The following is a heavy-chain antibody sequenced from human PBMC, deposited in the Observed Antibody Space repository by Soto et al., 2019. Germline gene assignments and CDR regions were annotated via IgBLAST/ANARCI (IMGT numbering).Heavy chain of an antibody. J-gene: IGHJ6*02. CDR1: GGTFSSYA. CDR2: IIPIFGTA. D-gene: IGHD3-10*01. Sequence: QVQLVQSGAEVKKPGSSVKVSCKASGGTFSSYAISWVRQAPGQGLEWMGGIIPIFGTANYAQKFQGRVTITADESTRPAYMELSSLRSEDTAVYYCARDRYYYGTTDYYGMDVWGQGTTVTVSS. CDR3: ARDRYYYGTTDYYGMDV. V-gene: IGHV1-69*12.